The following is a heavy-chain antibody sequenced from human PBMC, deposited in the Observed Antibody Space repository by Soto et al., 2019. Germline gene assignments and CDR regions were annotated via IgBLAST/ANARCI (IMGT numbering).Heavy chain of an antibody. CDR2: ISAYNGNT. V-gene: IGHV1-18*01. CDR1: GYTFTSYG. J-gene: IGHJ4*02. D-gene: IGHD2-2*01. CDR3: ARGIVVVPAAMGFGY. Sequence: GASVKVSCKASGYTFTSYGISWVRQAPGQGLEWMGWISAYNGNTNYAQKLQGRVTMTTDTSTSTAYMELRSLRSDDTAVYFCARGIVVVPAAMGFGYWGQGTLVSVSS.